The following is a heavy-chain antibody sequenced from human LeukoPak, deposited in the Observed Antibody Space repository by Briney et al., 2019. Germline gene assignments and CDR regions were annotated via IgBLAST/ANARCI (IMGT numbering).Heavy chain of an antibody. J-gene: IGHJ4*02. CDR2: IYYSGST. V-gene: IGHV4-39*01. CDR1: GGSISSSSYY. D-gene: IGHD3-22*01. Sequence: SETLSLTCTVSGGSISSSSYYWGWLRQPPGMGLEWIGSIYYSGSTYYNPSLKSRVTISVDTSKNQFSLKLSSVTAADTAVYYCANSNYYYDSSGVDYWGQGTLVTVSS. CDR3: ANSNYYYDSSGVDY.